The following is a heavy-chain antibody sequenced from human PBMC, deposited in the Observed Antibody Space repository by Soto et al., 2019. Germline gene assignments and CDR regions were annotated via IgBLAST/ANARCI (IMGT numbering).Heavy chain of an antibody. CDR1: GFTFSSYA. V-gene: IGHV3-23*01. J-gene: IGHJ4*02. D-gene: IGHD6-19*01. CDR3: ASPYHSWQWLVPFDY. Sequence: GGSLRLSCAASGFTFSSYAMSWVRQAPGKGLEWVSAISGSGGSTYYADSVKGRFTISRDNSKNTLYLQMNSLRAEDTAVYYCASPYHSWQWLVPFDYWGQGTLVTVSS. CDR2: ISGSGGST.